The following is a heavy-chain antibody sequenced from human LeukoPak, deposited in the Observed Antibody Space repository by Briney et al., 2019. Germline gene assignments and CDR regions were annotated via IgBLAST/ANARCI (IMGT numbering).Heavy chain of an antibody. D-gene: IGHD2-2*01. J-gene: IGHJ6*02. CDR2: ISYDGSNK. Sequence: GRSLRLSCAASGFTFSSYGMHWVRQAPGKGLEWVAVISYDGSNKYYTDSVKGRFTISRDNSKNTLYLQMNSLRAEDTAVYYCARDTIVVVPAAIAVDYYGMDVWGQGTTVTVSS. CDR3: ARDTIVVVPAAIAVDYYGMDV. CDR1: GFTFSSYG. V-gene: IGHV3-30*03.